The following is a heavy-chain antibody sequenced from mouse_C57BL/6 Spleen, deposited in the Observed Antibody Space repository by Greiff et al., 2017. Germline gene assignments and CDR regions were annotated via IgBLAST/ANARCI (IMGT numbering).Heavy chain of an antibody. CDR1: GYTFTSYW. CDR2: IDPSDSYT. CDR3: ARYYGNYFDV. V-gene: IGHV1-59*01. D-gene: IGHD2-1*01. Sequence: VQLQQPGAELVRPGTSVKLSCKASGYTFTSYWMHWVKQRPGQGLEWIGVIDPSDSYTNYNQKFKGKATLTVDTSSSTAFMQLSSLTSEDSAVYYCARYYGNYFDVWGTGTTVTVSS. J-gene: IGHJ1*03.